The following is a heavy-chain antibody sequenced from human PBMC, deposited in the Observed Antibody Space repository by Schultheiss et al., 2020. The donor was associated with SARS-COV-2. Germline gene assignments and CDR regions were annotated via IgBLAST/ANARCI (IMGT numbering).Heavy chain of an antibody. V-gene: IGHV3-7*03. D-gene: IGHD3-3*01. CDR1: GFTFSSYW. CDR3: SKYYDFWSDYYSRYYYYMDV. J-gene: IGHJ6*03. CDR2: IKQDGSEK. Sequence: GGSLRLSCAASGFTFSSYWMSWVRQAPGKGLEWVANIKQDGSEKYYVDSVKGRFTISRDNAKNSLYLQMNSLRAEDTAVYYCSKYYDFWSDYYSRYYYYMDVWGKGTTVTVSS.